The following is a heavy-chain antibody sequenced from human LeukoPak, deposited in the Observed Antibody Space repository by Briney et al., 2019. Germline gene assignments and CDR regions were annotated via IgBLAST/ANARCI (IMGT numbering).Heavy chain of an antibody. D-gene: IGHD3-3*01. V-gene: IGHV3-11*04. CDR1: GFTFSDYY. CDR2: ISSSGSTI. Sequence: PGGSLRLSCATSGFTFSDYYMSWIRQAPGKGLEWVSYISSSGSTIYYADSVKGRYTISRDNAKNSLYLQMNSLRAEDTAVYYCARDLNFWSGYLNWGQGTLVTVSS. J-gene: IGHJ4*02. CDR3: ARDLNFWSGYLN.